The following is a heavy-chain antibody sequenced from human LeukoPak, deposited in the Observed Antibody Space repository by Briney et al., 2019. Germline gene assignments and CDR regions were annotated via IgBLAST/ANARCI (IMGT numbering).Heavy chain of an antibody. CDR2: ISDSGEFI. Sequence: GGSLRLSCAASDLTLSEFTFSTYAMSWVRQTPEKGLEWVSSISDSGEFIFYADSVKGRFTISRDNSKNTLYLQMNSLRAEDTAVYYCAKRPPTMGYYDSSGLDWFDPWGQGTLVTVSS. CDR1: DLTLSEFTFSTYA. CDR3: AKRPPTMGYYDSSGLDWFDP. J-gene: IGHJ5*02. D-gene: IGHD3-22*01. V-gene: IGHV3-23*01.